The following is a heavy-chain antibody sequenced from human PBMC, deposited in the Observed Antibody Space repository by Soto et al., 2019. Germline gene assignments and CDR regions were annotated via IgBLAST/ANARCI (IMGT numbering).Heavy chain of an antibody. CDR3: ARGYYDSSGYTGFDY. V-gene: IGHV3-11*06. D-gene: IGHD3-22*01. J-gene: IGHJ4*02. CDR2: ISSSSSYT. CDR1: GFTFSDYY. Sequence: QVQLVESGGGLVKPGGSLRLSCAASGFTFSDYYMSWIRQAPGKGLEWVSYISSSSSYTNYADSVKGRFTISRDNAENALYLQMNSLRAEDTAVYYCARGYYDSSGYTGFDYWGQGTLVTVSS.